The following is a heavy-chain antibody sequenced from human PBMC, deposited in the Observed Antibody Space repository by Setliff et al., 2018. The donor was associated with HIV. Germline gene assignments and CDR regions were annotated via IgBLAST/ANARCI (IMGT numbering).Heavy chain of an antibody. CDR2: VIPIFGTA. CDR3: AKGGYYDSTGYYYYYLYYLDE. Sequence: SVKVSCKASNYTLINYGVSWVRQAPGQGLEWMGGVIPIFGTANYAQKFQGRVTITADESTSTAYMELSSLRSEDTAVYYCAKGGYYDSTGYYYYYLYYLDEWGKGTTVTISS. D-gene: IGHD3-22*01. J-gene: IGHJ6*03. CDR1: NYTLINYG. V-gene: IGHV1-69*13.